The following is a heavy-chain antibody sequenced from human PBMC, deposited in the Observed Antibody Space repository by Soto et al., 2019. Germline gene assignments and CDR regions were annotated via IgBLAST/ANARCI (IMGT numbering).Heavy chain of an antibody. CDR1: GDAISVNTW. J-gene: IGHJ1*01. Sequence: QVLLQESGPGLVKPSGTLSLTCAVSGDAISVNTWWSWVRQTPGKGLEWIGEILHSGSVNYNPSLKSRVTISIDKSKNQVSLRLSSMTAADTALYYCAGLVGRGKFSRLQYWGQGTLVTVSS. D-gene: IGHD6-6*01. CDR3: AGLVGRGKFSRLQY. CDR2: ILHSGSV. V-gene: IGHV4-4*02.